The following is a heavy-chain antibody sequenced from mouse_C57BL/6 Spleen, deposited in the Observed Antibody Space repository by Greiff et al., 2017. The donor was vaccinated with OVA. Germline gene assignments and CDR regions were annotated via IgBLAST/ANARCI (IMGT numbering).Heavy chain of an antibody. V-gene: IGHV1-61*01. J-gene: IGHJ1*03. CDR1: GYTFTSYW. CDR2: IYPSDSET. CDR3: ARGEIYYGNYGYFDV. D-gene: IGHD2-1*01. Sequence: QVQLKESGAELVRPGSSVKLSCKASGYTFTSYWMDWVKQRPGQGLEWIGNIYPSDSETHYNQKFKDKATLTVDKSSSTAYMQLSSLTSEDSAVYYGARGEIYYGNYGYFDVWGTGTTVTVSS.